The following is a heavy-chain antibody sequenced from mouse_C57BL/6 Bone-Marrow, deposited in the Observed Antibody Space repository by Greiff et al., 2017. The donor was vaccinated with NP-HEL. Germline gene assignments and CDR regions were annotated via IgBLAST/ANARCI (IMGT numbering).Heavy chain of an antibody. CDR3: ARDRSNYGFGY. CDR1: GFTFSSYA. CDR2: ISDGGSYT. V-gene: IGHV5-4*01. Sequence: EVHLVESGGGLVKPGGSLKLSCAASGFTFSSYAMSWVRQTPEKRLEWVATISDGGSYTYYPDNVKGRFTISRDNAKNNLYLQMSHLKSEDTAMYYCARDRSNYGFGYWGQGTTLTVSS. J-gene: IGHJ2*01. D-gene: IGHD2-5*01.